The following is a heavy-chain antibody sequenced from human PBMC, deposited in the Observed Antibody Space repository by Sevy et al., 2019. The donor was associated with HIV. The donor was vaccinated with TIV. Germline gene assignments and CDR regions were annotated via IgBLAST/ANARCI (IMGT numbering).Heavy chain of an antibody. V-gene: IGHV3-64D*09. CDR1: GFTFSGSA. CDR2: ISSSGSGT. CDR3: VKDSMLYDSSSCYRPFYYYGMDV. D-gene: IGHD3-3*01. J-gene: IGHJ6*02. Sequence: GGYLRLSCSASGFTFSGSALHWVRQAPGKGLEYVSVISSSGSGTYYAESVKGRFTISRDNSKNILYLQMRSLRTADTAVYYCVKDSMLYDSSSCYRPFYYYGMDVWGQGTSVTVSS.